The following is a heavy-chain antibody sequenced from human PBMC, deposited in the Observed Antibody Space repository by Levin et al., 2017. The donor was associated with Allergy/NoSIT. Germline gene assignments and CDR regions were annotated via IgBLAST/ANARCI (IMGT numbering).Heavy chain of an antibody. CDR1: GGSISSGGYS. V-gene: IGHV4-30-2*01. Sequence: SETLSLTCAVSGGSISSGGYSWSWIRQPPGKGLEWIGYIYHSGSTYYNPSLKSRVTISVDRSKNQFSLKLSSVTAADTAVYYCARLYCSSTSCYVVSYFDYWGQGTLVTVSS. CDR2: IYHSGST. D-gene: IGHD2-2*01. CDR3: ARLYCSSTSCYVVSYFDY. J-gene: IGHJ4*02.